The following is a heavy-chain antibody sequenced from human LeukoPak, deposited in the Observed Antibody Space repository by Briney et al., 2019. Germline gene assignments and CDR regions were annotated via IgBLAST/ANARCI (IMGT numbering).Heavy chain of an antibody. V-gene: IGHV3-48*04. CDR2: ISSTSSAI. D-gene: IGHD3-16*01. CDR1: GFTSSSYS. CDR3: ARVIGSYGDSAY. J-gene: IGHJ4*02. Sequence: GGSLRLSCAASGFTSSSYSMNWDRQAPGKGLEWLSYISSTSSAIYYADSLKGRFTISRDNAKNSLYLQMDSLRAEDTAVYYCARVIGSYGDSAYWGQGTLVTVSS.